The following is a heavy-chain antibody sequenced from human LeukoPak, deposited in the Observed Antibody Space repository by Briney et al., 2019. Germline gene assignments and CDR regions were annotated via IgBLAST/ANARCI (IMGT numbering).Heavy chain of an antibody. Sequence: GASVKVSCKASGYTFTGYYMHWVRQAPGQGLEWMGWINPSSGGTNYAQKFQGRVTMTRDTSISTAYMELSRLRSDDTAVYYCARDSVAGTASLDYWGQGTLVTVSS. V-gene: IGHV1-2*02. CDR2: INPSSGGT. D-gene: IGHD6-19*01. CDR1: GYTFTGYY. CDR3: ARDSVAGTASLDY. J-gene: IGHJ4*02.